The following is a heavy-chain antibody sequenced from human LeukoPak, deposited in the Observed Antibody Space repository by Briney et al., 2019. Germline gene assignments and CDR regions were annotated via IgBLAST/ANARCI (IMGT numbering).Heavy chain of an antibody. CDR3: ARDFSYDSSGYDGDY. J-gene: IGHJ4*02. D-gene: IGHD3-22*01. CDR1: GFTFSSFN. CDR2: ISYDGSNK. V-gene: IGHV3-30*03. Sequence: GGSLRLSCAASGFTFSSFNMNWVRQAPGKGLEWVAVISYDGSNKYYADSVKGRFTISRDNSKNTLYLQMNSLRAEDTAVYYCARDFSYDSSGYDGDYWGQGTLVTVSS.